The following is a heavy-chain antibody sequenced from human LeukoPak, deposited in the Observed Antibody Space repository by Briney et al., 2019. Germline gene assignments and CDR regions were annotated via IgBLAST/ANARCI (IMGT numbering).Heavy chain of an antibody. V-gene: IGHV4-34*01. Sequence: SETLSLTCAVYGGSFSGYYWSWIRQPPGKGLEWIGEINHSGSTNYNPSLKSRVTISVDTSKNQFSLKLSSVTAADTAVYYCARDRAVAGNRAIDYWGQGTLVTVSS. D-gene: IGHD6-19*01. CDR2: INHSGST. J-gene: IGHJ4*02. CDR3: ARDRAVAGNRAIDY. CDR1: GGSFSGYY.